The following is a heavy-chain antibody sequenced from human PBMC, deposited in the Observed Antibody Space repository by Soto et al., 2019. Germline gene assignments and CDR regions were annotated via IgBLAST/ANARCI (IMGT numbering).Heavy chain of an antibody. V-gene: IGHV1-24*01. CDR3: ATATGYCSGGSCYLFDY. Sequence: ASVKVSCKVSGYTLTELSMHWVRQAPGKGLEWMGGFDPEDGETIYAQKFQGRVTMTEDTSTDTAYMELSSLRSEDTAVYYCATATGYCSGGSCYLFDYWGQGTLVTVSS. CDR1: GYTLTELS. CDR2: FDPEDGET. J-gene: IGHJ4*02. D-gene: IGHD2-15*01.